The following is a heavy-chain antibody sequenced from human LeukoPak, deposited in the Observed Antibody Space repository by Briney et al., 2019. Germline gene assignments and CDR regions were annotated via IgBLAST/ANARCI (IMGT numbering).Heavy chain of an antibody. J-gene: IGHJ4*02. V-gene: IGHV3-7*03. D-gene: IGHD3-22*01. CDR2: IKQDGSER. CDR1: GFTFSSYA. Sequence: PGGSLRLSCAASGFTFSSYAMSWVRQAPGKGLEWVANIKQDGSERYYVDSVKGRFTLSRDNAKNSLCLQMNSLRAEDTAVYYCARDRWSYDPQGGFDCWGQGTLATVSS. CDR3: ARDRWSYDPQGGFDC.